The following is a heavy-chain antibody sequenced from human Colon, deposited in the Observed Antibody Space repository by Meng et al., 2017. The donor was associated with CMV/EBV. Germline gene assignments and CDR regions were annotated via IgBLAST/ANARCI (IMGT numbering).Heavy chain of an antibody. V-gene: IGHV4-34*01. CDR2: VDHDGTV. CDR1: GGTFPYYY. CDR3: ARGSYYSGNYPRGQYFEY. J-gene: IGHJ4*02. Sequence: SETLSLTCVVDGGTFPYYYWSWIRQTPEKGLEWIGEVDHDGTVKGSASLDGRVIISADAASRRFSLNLTSVTAADSSVYFCARGSYYSGNYPRGQYFEYWGQGTQVTVSS. D-gene: IGHD3-22*01.